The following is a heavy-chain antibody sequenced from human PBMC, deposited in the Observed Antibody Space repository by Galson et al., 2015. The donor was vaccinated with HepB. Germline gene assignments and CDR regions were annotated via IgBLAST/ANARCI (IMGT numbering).Heavy chain of an antibody. D-gene: IGHD3-3*01. V-gene: IGHV3-15*01. J-gene: IGHJ6*02. CDR3: ATDLFLGGMDV. CDR1: GFSFSNAW. CDR2: IKSKADGATT. Sequence: SLRLSCAASGFSFSNAWMSWVRQAPGKGLEWVGRIKSKADGATTDYAAPVKGRLTISRDDSKNMLYLQMNSLKAEDTAVYYCATDLFLGGMDVWGQGTTVTVSS.